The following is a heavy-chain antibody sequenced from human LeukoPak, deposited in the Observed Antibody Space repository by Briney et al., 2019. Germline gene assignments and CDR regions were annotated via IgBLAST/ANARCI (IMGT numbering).Heavy chain of an antibody. J-gene: IGHJ4*02. D-gene: IGHD6-6*01. CDR2: IYYSGST. Sequence: SETLSLTCTVSGGSISSYYWSWIRQPPGKGLEWIGNIYYSGSTNYNPTLKSRVTISVDTSKNQFSLKLSSVIAADTAVYYCARGYSRSSNYFDYWGQGTLVTVSS. CDR1: GGSISSYY. CDR3: ARGYSRSSNYFDY. V-gene: IGHV4-59*01.